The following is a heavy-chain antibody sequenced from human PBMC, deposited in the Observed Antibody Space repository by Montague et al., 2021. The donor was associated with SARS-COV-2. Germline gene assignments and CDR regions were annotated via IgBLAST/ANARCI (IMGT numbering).Heavy chain of an antibody. CDR3: GSFIDY. Sequence: SETLSLTCTVSGGSIYSSSYYWGWIRQPPGKGLEWIGNVFYSGSTYYNPSLKGRVTISVDTSKNQFSLKLNSVTAADTAVYYCGSFIDYWGQGTLVTVSS. CDR2: VFYSGST. CDR1: GGSIYSSSYY. V-gene: IGHV4-39*01. J-gene: IGHJ4*02.